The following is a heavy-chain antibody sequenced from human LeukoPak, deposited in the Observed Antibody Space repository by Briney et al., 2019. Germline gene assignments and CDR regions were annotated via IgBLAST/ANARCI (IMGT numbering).Heavy chain of an antibody. CDR1: GGSISSYY. Sequence: QPSETLSLTCTVSGGSISSYYWSWIRQPPGKGLEWIGYIYYSGSTNYNPSLKSRVTISVDTSKNQFSLKLSSVTAADTAVYYCARLRSNGYFDYWGQGTLVTVSS. V-gene: IGHV4-59*01. D-gene: IGHD4/OR15-4a*01. CDR2: IYYSGST. J-gene: IGHJ4*02. CDR3: ARLRSNGYFDY.